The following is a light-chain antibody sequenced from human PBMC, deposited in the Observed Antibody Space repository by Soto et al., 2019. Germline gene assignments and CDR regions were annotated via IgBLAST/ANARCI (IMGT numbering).Light chain of an antibody. CDR3: QQYLIPPLT. Sequence: DIVMTQSPDSLAVSLGERATINCKSSRSVLYSSNNKNYLAWYQQKPGQPPKLLIYWASTRESGVPDRLSGSGSGTDFTLTISSLQAEDVAVYYCQQYLIPPLTFGPGTKVDIK. J-gene: IGKJ3*01. CDR1: RSVLYSSNNKNY. CDR2: WAS. V-gene: IGKV4-1*01.